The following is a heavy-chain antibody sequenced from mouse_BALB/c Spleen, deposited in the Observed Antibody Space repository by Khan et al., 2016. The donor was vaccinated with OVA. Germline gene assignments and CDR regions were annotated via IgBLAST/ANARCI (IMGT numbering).Heavy chain of an antibody. CDR3: TRHGFVAWFTY. CDR1: GYSFTNYY. D-gene: IGHD2-2*01. Sequence: VQLQQSGPELMKPGASVKISCKASGYSFTNYYIHWVIQSHGKSLEWIGYIDPFSGGTTYNQKFKGKATLTVAKSSSTAYIHLSNLTSEDSAVYYCTRHGFVAWFTYWGQGTMVTVSA. J-gene: IGHJ3*01. CDR2: IDPFSGGT. V-gene: IGHV1S135*01.